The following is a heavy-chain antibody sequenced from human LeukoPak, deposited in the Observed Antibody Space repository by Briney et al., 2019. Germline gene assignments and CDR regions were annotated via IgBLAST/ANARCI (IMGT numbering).Heavy chain of an antibody. D-gene: IGHD1-26*01. CDR3: ARGGRGSYYV. Sequence: SETLSLTCTVSGGSISSHYWSWIRQPPGKGLEWIGYIYYSGSTNYNPSPKSRVTISVDTSKNQFSLKLSSVTAADTAVYYCARGGRGSYYVWGQGSLVTVSS. V-gene: IGHV4-59*11. J-gene: IGHJ4*02. CDR1: GGSISSHY. CDR2: IYYSGST.